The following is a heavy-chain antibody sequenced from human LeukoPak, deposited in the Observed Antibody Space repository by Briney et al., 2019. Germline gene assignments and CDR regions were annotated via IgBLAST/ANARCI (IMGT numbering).Heavy chain of an antibody. CDR2: ISSSSSYI. J-gene: IGHJ5*02. D-gene: IGHD4-17*01. V-gene: IGHV3-21*01. CDR3: ARDEVDYAGKRFDP. Sequence: PGGSLRLSCGASGFTFSSYSMNWVRQAPGKGLEWVSSISSSSSYIYYADSLKGRFTIARDNARNSLYLQMNSLRAEDTAVYYCARDEVDYAGKRFDPWGQGTLVTVSS. CDR1: GFTFSSYS.